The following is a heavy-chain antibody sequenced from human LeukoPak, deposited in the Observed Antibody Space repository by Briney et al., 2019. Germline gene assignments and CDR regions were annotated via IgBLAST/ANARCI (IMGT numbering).Heavy chain of an antibody. CDR1: GFTVSSYG. Sequence: GGSQRLSCAASGFTVSSYGMHWVRQAPGKGLEWVAVISYDGSNKYYADSVKGRFTISRDNSKNTLYLQMNSLRAEDTAVYYCAKAYQVTVTTDDAFDIWGQGTMVTVSS. J-gene: IGHJ3*02. D-gene: IGHD4-17*01. CDR2: ISYDGSNK. CDR3: AKAYQVTVTTDDAFDI. V-gene: IGHV3-30*18.